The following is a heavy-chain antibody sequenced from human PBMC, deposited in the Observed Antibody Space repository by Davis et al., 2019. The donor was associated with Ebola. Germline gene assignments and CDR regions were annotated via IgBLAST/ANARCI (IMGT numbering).Heavy chain of an antibody. D-gene: IGHD6-13*01. CDR2: IFSNDEK. V-gene: IGHV2-26*01. J-gene: IGHJ6*02. CDR1: GFSLSNARMG. Sequence: SGPTLVKPTETLTLTCTVSGFSLSNARMGVSWIRQPPGKALEWLAHIFSNDEKSYSTSLTSRLTISKDTSKSQVVLTMTNMDPVDTATYYCARMVRYSSSWYYYYGMDVWGQGTTVTVSS. CDR3: ARMVRYSSSWYYYYGMDV.